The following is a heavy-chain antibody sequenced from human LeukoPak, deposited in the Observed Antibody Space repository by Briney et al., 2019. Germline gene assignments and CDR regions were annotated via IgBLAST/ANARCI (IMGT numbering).Heavy chain of an antibody. CDR2: IYYSGST. CDR1: GGSISSYY. Sequence: PSETLSLTCTVSGGSISSYYWSWIRQPPGKGLEWIGYIYYSGSTNYNPSLKSRVTISVDTSKNQFSLKLSSVTAADTAVYYYARRSYYGHFDYWGQGTLVTVSS. V-gene: IGHV4-59*08. CDR3: ARRSYYGHFDY. D-gene: IGHD3-10*01. J-gene: IGHJ4*02.